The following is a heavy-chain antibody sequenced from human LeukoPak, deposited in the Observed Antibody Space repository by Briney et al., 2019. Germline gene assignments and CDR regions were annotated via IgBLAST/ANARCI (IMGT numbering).Heavy chain of an antibody. D-gene: IGHD2-2*01. V-gene: IGHV3-48*01. J-gene: IGHJ6*02. CDR2: ITSTSDTI. CDR1: GFTFSDYS. CDR3: ARSPGSSRTYYYYGMDV. Sequence: GGSLRLSCEASGFTFSDYSMNWVRQAPGEGLEWLSYITSTSDTIYYADSVKGRFTSSRDNAKNSVYLQMNSLRAEDTAVYYCARSPGSSRTYYYYGMDVWGQGTTVTVSS.